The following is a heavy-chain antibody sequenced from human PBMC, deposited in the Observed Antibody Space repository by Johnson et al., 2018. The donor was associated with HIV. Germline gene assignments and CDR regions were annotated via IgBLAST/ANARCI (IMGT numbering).Heavy chain of an antibody. D-gene: IGHD2-21*01. CDR1: GFTVRSNY. CDR2: IHSGGSP. J-gene: IGHJ3*02. V-gene: IGHV3-53*01. Sequence: VQLVESGGGLLQPGGSLRLSCVASGFTVRSNYMSWVRQAPGKGLEWVSVIHSGGSPYYADSVEGRFTISRDNSKNTVLLQMNSLRVEDTAVYYCARGGHCGGDCAGAKQALDIWGQGTRVTVSS. CDR3: ARGGHCGGDCAGAKQALDI.